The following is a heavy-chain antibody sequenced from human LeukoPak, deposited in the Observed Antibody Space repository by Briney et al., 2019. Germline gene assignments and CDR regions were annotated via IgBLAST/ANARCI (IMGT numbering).Heavy chain of an antibody. Sequence: SETLSLTCTVSGYSISSGYYWGWIRQPPGKGLEWIGRIYTSGSTNYNPSLKSRVTMSVDTSKNQFSLKLSSVTAADTAVYYCARDSGGSYDILTGYYKRSGYFDYWGQGTLVTVSS. V-gene: IGHV4-38-2*02. CDR3: ARDSGGSYDILTGYYKRSGYFDY. J-gene: IGHJ4*02. CDR2: IYTSGST. D-gene: IGHD3-9*01. CDR1: GYSISSGYY.